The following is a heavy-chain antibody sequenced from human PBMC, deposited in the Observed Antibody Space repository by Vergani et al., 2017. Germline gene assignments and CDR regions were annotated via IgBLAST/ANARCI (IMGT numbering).Heavy chain of an antibody. J-gene: IGHJ4*02. CDR3: AKDASRGSGIDF. Sequence: QVQLVESGGGVVQPGRSLRLSCAASGFTFSSYGMHWVRQAPGKGLEWVAVISYDGRNKYYADSVKCRFTISRDNSKNTLYLQMNSLRAEDTAVYYCAKDASRGSGIDFWGQGTLVTVSS. D-gene: IGHD3-10*01. CDR2: ISYDGRNK. V-gene: IGHV3-30*18. CDR1: GFTFSSYG.